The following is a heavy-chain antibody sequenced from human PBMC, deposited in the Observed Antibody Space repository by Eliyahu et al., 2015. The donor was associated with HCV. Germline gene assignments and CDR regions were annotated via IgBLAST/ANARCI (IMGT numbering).Heavy chain of an antibody. D-gene: IGHD6-19*01. CDR3: AKFSGLYTILTNYFDS. J-gene: IGHJ4*02. V-gene: IGHV3-23*01. CDR1: GFSFRSYA. CDR2: XSDSTDDT. Sequence: QLLESGGGLIEPGGSLRLSCSASGFSFRSYAMTWVRQAPGKGLEWVSAXSDSTDDTXXADSVKGRFTISRDNSNNTLYLQMSHLRVEDSAIYYCAKFSGLYTILTNYFDSWGRGTLVTVSS.